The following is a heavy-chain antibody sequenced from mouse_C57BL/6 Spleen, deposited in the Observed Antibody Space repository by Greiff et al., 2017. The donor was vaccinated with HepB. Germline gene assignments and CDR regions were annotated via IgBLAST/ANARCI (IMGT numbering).Heavy chain of an antibody. CDR3: ARRDYGNYGGFAY. Sequence: QVQLQQPGAELVKPGASVKMSCKASGYTFTSYWITWVKQRPGQGLEWIGDIYPGSGSTNYNEKFKSKATLTVDTSSSTAYMQLSSLTSEDSAVYYCARRDYGNYGGFAYWGQGTLVTVSA. CDR2: IYPGSGST. V-gene: IGHV1-55*01. D-gene: IGHD2-1*01. J-gene: IGHJ3*01. CDR1: GYTFTSYW.